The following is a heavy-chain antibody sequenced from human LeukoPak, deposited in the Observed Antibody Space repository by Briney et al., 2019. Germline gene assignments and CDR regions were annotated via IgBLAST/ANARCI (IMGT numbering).Heavy chain of an antibody. D-gene: IGHD3-22*01. V-gene: IGHV3-53*01. CDR2: IYSGGST. CDR1: GFTVSSNY. CDR3: ARVGDYYDSSGYSDAFDI. Sequence: PGRSLRLSCAASGFTVSSNYMSWVRQAPGKGLEWVSVIYSGGSTYYADSVKGRFTISRDNSKNTLYLQMNSLRAEETAVYYCARVGDYYDSSGYSDAFDIWGQGTMVTVSS. J-gene: IGHJ3*02.